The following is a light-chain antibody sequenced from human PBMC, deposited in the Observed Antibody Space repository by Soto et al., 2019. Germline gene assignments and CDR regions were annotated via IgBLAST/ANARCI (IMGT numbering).Light chain of an antibody. CDR2: EVS. Sequence: QSALTQPASVSGSPGQSITISCTGTSSDVGSYNLVSWYQQHPGKAPKLMIYEVSKRPSGVSNRFSGSMSGNTASLTISGLQAEDEADYYCCSYAGSSTPLVFGGGTKLTVL. CDR3: CSYAGSSTPLV. CDR1: SSDVGSYNL. J-gene: IGLJ3*02. V-gene: IGLV2-23*02.